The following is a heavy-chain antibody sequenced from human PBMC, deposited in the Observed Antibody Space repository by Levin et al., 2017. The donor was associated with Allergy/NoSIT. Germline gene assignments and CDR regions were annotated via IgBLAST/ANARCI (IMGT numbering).Heavy chain of an antibody. CDR1: GYTLTELS. CDR3: ATDLRYDSTALG. J-gene: IGHJ4*02. Sequence: PGESLKISCKVSGYTLTELSMHWVRQAPGKGLEWMGGFDPEDGETIYAQKFQGRVTMTEDTSTDTAYMELSSLRSEDTAVYYCATDLRYDSTALGWGQGTLVTVSS. V-gene: IGHV1-24*01. D-gene: IGHD3-22*01. CDR2: FDPEDGET.